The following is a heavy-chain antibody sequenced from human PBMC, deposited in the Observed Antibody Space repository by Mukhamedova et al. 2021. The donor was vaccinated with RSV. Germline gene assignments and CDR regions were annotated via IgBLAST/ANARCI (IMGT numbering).Heavy chain of an antibody. CDR3: ARDLAHCGGDGSSTFDY. CDR2: ISAYNGNT. Sequence: GQGLERMGWISAYNGNTNYAQKLQGRVTMTTDTSTSTAYMELRSLRSDDTAVYYCARDLAHCGGDGSSTFDYLGEGTPVTVPS. V-gene: IGHV1-18*01. J-gene: IGHJ4*02. D-gene: IGHD2-21*02.